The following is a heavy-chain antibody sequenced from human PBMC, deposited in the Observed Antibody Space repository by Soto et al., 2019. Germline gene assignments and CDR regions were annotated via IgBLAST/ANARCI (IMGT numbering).Heavy chain of an antibody. V-gene: IGHV3-33*01. CDR1: GFTFSSYG. Sequence: PGGSLRLSCAASGFTFSSYGMHWVRQAPGKGLEWVAVIWYDGSNKYYADSVKGRFTISRDNSKNTLYLQMNSLRAEDTAVYYCAREFMPHYYYYGMDVWGQGTTVTVSS. CDR3: AREFMPHYYYYGMDV. J-gene: IGHJ6*02. CDR2: IWYDGSNK. D-gene: IGHD2-2*01.